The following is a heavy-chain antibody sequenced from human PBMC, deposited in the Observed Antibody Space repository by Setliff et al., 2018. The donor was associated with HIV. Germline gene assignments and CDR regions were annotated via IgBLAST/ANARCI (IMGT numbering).Heavy chain of an antibody. D-gene: IGHD2-2*01. Sequence: SETLSLTCGVSGDSITGSFYWAWIRQPPGKGLEWIANIYPSGSIWPSGTSNYNPSLKGRVTISLDMSQNQFSLKVNSVTAADTAVYYCVTSSSWSSRLNFWGPGMLVTVS. CDR1: GDSITGSFY. V-gene: IGHV4-38-2*01. CDR2: IWPSGTS. CDR3: VTSSSWSSRLNF. J-gene: IGHJ4*02.